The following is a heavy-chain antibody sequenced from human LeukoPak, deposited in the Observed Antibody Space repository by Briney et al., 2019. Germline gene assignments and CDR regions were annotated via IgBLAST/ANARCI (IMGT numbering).Heavy chain of an antibody. V-gene: IGHV1-69*06. CDR2: IIPIFGTA. Sequence: SVKVSCKASGGTFSSYAISWVRQAPGQGLEWMGGIIPIFGTANYAQKFQGRVTITADKSTSTAYMELRSLRSDDTAVYYCAREGYYGSGSYYIPVYYFDYWGQGTLVTVSS. CDR3: AREGYYGSGSYYIPVYYFDY. D-gene: IGHD3-10*01. CDR1: GGTFSSYA. J-gene: IGHJ4*02.